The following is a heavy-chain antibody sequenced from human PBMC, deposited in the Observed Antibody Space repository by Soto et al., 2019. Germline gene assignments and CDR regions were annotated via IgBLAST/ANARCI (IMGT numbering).Heavy chain of an antibody. D-gene: IGHD3-3*01. V-gene: IGHV3-23*01. CDR1: GFTFSSYA. J-gene: IGHJ6*02. CDR3: AKDATYYAFWSRYYLNYYGLDV. Sequence: SGGSLRLSCAASGFTFSSYAMSWVRQAPGKGLEWVSAISGSNKYYADSVKGRFTISRDNSKNTLYLQMNSLRAEDTAVYYCAKDATYYAFWSRYYLNYYGLDVWGQGTTVTVSS. CDR2: ISGSNK.